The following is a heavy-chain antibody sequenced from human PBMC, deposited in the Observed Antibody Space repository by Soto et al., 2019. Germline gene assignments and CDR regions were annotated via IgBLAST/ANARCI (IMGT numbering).Heavy chain of an antibody. J-gene: IGHJ4*02. V-gene: IGHV1-18*01. CDR3: ARGRDGDY. CDR2: ISAQNGNT. D-gene: IGHD6-6*01. CDR1: GYIFTTYG. Sequence: QVHLVQSGAEVKKPGASVKVSCKVAGYIFTTYGITWVRQAPGQGLERRGWISAQNGNTNYAQKLQGRVTVTRDTSTSTAYMELRNLRSDDTAVYYCARGRDGDYWGQGALVTVSS.